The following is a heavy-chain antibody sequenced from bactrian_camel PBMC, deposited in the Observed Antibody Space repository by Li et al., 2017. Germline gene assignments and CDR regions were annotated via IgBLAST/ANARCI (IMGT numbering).Heavy chain of an antibody. D-gene: IGHD4*01. Sequence: QVQLVESGGGSVQAGGSLRLSCVASGDTIGRYCMGWFRQIPDKEREGVAAIDSDGSTSYADSVKGRFTISRDNAKNTMYLQMDRLKPEDTAVYYCAIDATAPLGDYDVGGDFGYWGQGTQVTVS. CDR1: GDTIGRYC. CDR2: IDSDGST. J-gene: IGHJ6*01. CDR3: AIDATAPLGDYDVGGDFGY. V-gene: IGHV3S55*01.